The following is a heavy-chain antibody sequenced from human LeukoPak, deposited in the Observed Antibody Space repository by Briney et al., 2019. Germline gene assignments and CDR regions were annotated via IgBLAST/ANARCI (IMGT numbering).Heavy chain of an antibody. CDR2: IYYSGST. Sequence: PSETLSLTCTVSGDSISSYYWGWIRQPPGKGLEWIGSIYYSGSTYYNPSLKSRVTISVDTSKNQFSLKLSSVTAADTAVYYCARHCSGGSCYSALDCWGQGTLVTVSS. D-gene: IGHD2-15*01. CDR3: ARHCSGGSCYSALDC. V-gene: IGHV4-39*01. J-gene: IGHJ4*02. CDR1: GDSISSYY.